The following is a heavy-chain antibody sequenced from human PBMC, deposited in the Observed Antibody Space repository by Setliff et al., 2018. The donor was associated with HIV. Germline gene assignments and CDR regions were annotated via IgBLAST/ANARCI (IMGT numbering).Heavy chain of an antibody. CDR2: IGSKANSYAT. Sequence: PGESLRLSCAASGFTFSGSTIHWVRQASGKGLEWVGRIGSKANSYATAYAASVKGRFTTSREDSKNTAYLQMNSLKTEDTAVYYCKADSSGYPWGQGTLVTVSS. CDR1: GFTFSGST. D-gene: IGHD3-22*01. J-gene: IGHJ5*02. V-gene: IGHV3-73*01. CDR3: KADSSGYP.